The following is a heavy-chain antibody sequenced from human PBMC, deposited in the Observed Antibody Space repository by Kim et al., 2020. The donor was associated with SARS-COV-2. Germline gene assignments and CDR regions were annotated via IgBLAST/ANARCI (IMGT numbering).Heavy chain of an antibody. CDR1: GGSIRSYY. V-gene: IGHV4-59*08. CDR2: TYYSGSS. D-gene: IGHD6-13*01. Sequence: SETLSLTCTVSGGSIRSYYWSWIRQTPGKGLEWIGYTYYSGSSNYNPSLKSRVTISIDTSKNQFSLKLSSVTAADTAVYNCARHRSSSWDLDAFDLWGQGTMVTVSS. CDR3: ARHRSSSWDLDAFDL. J-gene: IGHJ3*01.